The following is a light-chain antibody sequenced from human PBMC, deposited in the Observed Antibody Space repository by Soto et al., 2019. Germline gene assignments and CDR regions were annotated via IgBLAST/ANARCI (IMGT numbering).Light chain of an antibody. Sequence: EIVLTQSPGTLSLSPGERATLSCRASQSVRSSYLAWYQQKPGQTPRLLIYDASNRATGIPDRCSGSGSGTDFTLAISRLEPEDFAVYYCQQYGSSPTFGQGTKVEIK. CDR2: DAS. CDR1: QSVRSSY. V-gene: IGKV3-20*01. CDR3: QQYGSSPT. J-gene: IGKJ1*01.